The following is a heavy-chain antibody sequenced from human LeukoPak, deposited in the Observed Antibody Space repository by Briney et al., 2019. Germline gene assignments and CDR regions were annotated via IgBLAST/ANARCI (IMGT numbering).Heavy chain of an antibody. V-gene: IGHV4-39*01. D-gene: IGHD4-23*01. CDR1: GGSISSSSYY. J-gene: IGHJ4*02. CDR2: IYYSGST. CDR3: ARRLRWQPKNFDY. Sequence: SETLFLTCTVSGGSISSSSYYWGWIRQPPGKGLEWIGSIYYSGSTYYNPSLKSRVTISVDTSKNQFSLKLSSVTAADTAVYYCARRLRWQPKNFDYWGQGTLVTVSS.